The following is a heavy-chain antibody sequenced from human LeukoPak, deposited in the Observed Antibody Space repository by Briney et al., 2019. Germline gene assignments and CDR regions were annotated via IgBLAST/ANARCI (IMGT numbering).Heavy chain of an antibody. V-gene: IGHV3-48*03. Sequence: SGGSLRLSCAASGFTFSSYEMNWVRQAPGKGLVWVSYISSSGSTIYYADSVKGRFTISRDNAKNSLYLQMNSLRAEDTAVYYCARGRAQNPLGYMDVWGKGTTVTVSS. J-gene: IGHJ6*03. CDR2: ISSSGSTI. D-gene: IGHD7-27*01. CDR3: ARGRAQNPLGYMDV. CDR1: GFTFSSYE.